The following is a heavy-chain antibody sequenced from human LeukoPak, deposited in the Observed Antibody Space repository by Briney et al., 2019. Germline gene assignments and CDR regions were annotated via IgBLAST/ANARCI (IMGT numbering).Heavy chain of an antibody. CDR3: ARDADVDTAMVHYFDY. Sequence: PGGSLRLSCAASGFTFSSYSMNWVRQAPGKGLEWVSSISSSSSYIYYADSVKGRFTISRDNAKNSLYLQMNSLRAEDTAVCYCARDADVDTAMVHYFDYWGQGTLVTVSS. CDR2: ISSSSSYI. CDR1: GFTFSSYS. J-gene: IGHJ4*02. V-gene: IGHV3-21*01. D-gene: IGHD5-18*01.